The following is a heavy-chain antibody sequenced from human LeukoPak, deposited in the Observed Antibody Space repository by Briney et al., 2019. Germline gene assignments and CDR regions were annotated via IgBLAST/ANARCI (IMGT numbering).Heavy chain of an antibody. V-gene: IGHV1-8*03. J-gene: IGHJ3*02. CDR2: LNPNSGNT. D-gene: IGHD2-2*01. CDR3: ARVPSRSFDI. CDR1: GYTFTSSE. Sequence: ASVRVSCKASGYTFTSSEIHWVRQAPGQGLEWMGWLNPNSGNTGYAQKFQGRVTFTRESSTSTAYMEVTRLRSEDTAVYYCARVPSRSFDIWGQGTMVTVSS.